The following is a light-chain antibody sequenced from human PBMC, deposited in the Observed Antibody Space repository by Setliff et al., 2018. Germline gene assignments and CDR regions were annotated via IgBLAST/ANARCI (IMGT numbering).Light chain of an antibody. V-gene: IGLV2-14*03. Sequence: QSALAQPAAVSGSPGQSITISCTGTSSDIGRYDFVSWYQHLPGKAPQLLIFSVNNRPSQISDRFSASKSGDTASLTISGLQAEDEAVYYCCSYTPTMGVVFGGGTKVTVL. CDR1: SSDIGRYDF. J-gene: IGLJ2*01. CDR3: CSYTPTMGVV. CDR2: SVN.